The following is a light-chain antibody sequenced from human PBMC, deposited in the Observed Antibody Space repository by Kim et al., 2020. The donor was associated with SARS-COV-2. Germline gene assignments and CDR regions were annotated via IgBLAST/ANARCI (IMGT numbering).Light chain of an antibody. CDR1: SSDVGGYNY. J-gene: IGLJ3*02. V-gene: IGLV2-8*01. Sequence: QSALTQPPSASGSPGQSVTISCTGTSSDVGGYNYVSWYQQHPGKAPKAMIYEVSKRLSGVPGRFSGSKSGNTASLTVSGLQADDEADYYCSSYAGSDNWVFGGGTQLTVL. CDR2: EVS. CDR3: SSYAGSDNWV.